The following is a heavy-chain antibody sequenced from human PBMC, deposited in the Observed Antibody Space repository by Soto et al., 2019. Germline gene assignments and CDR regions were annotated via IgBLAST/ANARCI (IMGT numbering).Heavy chain of an antibody. CDR2: IYYSGST. J-gene: IGHJ4*02. V-gene: IGHV4-31*03. Sequence: QVQLQESGPGLVKPSQTLSLTCTVSGGSISSGGYYWSWIRQHPGKGLEWIGYIYYSGSTYYNPSLKSRVTIPVDTSKNQSSLKLSSVTAADTAVYYCASSKPVYYYDSSGYSFDYWGQGTLVTVSS. D-gene: IGHD3-22*01. CDR3: ASSKPVYYYDSSGYSFDY. CDR1: GGSISSGGYY.